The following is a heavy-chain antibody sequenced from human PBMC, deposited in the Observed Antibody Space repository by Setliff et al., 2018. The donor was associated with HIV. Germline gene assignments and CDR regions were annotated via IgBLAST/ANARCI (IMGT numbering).Heavy chain of an antibody. Sequence: SETLSLTCTVSGGSIASDIYYWNWIRQPAGKGLEWIGRIYTRGNTNYNPSLKSRVTVSVDTSKNQFSLKMSSVTAADTAVYYCGIEGDDYNEYWGQGTLVTVSS. CDR1: GGSIASDIYY. CDR2: IYTRGNT. J-gene: IGHJ4*02. V-gene: IGHV4-61*02. D-gene: IGHD3-16*01. CDR3: GIEGDDYNEY.